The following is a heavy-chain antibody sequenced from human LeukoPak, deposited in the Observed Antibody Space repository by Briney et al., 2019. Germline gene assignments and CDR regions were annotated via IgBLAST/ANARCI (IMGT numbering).Heavy chain of an antibody. CDR3: ARYAGSRSTNRCYIDY. CDR2: IYPGDSDT. CDR1: GYSFTSYW. V-gene: IGHV5-51*01. D-gene: IGHD2/OR15-2a*01. J-gene: IGHJ4*02. Sequence: GESLKISCKGSGYSFTSYWIGWVRQMPGKGLEWMGIIYPGDSDTRYSPSFQGQVTISADKSINTAYLQWSSLKASDTAMFYCARYAGSRSTNRCYIDYWGQGTLVTVSS.